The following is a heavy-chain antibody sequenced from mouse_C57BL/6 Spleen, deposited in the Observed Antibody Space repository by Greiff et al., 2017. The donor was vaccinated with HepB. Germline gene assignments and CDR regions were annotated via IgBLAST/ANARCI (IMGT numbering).Heavy chain of an antibody. CDR3: ARSILGVPGVWYFGG. D-gene: IGHD5-1*01. Sequence: VQLQQSVAELVRPGASVKLSCTASGYNFTNTYMHWVKQRPEQGLEWIGRIDPANGNTNYAQKFQGKATITADTSSNTAYLQLSSLTSEDTAIYYCARSILGVPGVWYFGGWGTGTTVTV. J-gene: IGHJ1*03. CDR1: GYNFTNTY. CDR2: IDPANGNT. V-gene: IGHV14-3*01.